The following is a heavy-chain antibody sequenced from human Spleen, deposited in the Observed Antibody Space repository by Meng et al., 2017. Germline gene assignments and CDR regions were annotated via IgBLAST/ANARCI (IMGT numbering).Heavy chain of an antibody. D-gene: IGHD1-26*01. CDR1: GFTFSTYA. Sequence: GESLKISCAASGFTFSTYAMTWVRQAPGEGLEWVSTFSGSGGGTYYADSVKGRFAISRDNSKNTLYLQMNSLRAEDTAVYYCARDTRGSPRGYYYYGMDVWGQGTTVTVSS. CDR3: ARDTRGSPRGYYYYGMDV. V-gene: IGHV3-23*01. CDR2: FSGSGGGT. J-gene: IGHJ6*02.